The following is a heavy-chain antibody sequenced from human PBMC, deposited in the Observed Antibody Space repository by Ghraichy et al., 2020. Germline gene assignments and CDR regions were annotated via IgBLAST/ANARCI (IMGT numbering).Heavy chain of an antibody. V-gene: IGHV2-26*02. CDR1: GFSLSNARMG. CDR2: IFSNDEK. Sequence: SGPTLVKPTETLTLTCTVSGFSLSNARMGVSWIRQPPGKALEWLAHIFSNDEKSYSTSLKSRLTISKDTSKSQVVLTMTNMDPVDTATYYCARKVATVSTRHFDYWGQGTLVTVSS. J-gene: IGHJ4*02. CDR3: ARKVATVSTRHFDY. D-gene: IGHD5/OR15-5a*01.